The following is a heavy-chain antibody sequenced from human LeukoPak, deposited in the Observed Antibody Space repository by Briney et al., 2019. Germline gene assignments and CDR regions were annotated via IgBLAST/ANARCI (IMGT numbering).Heavy chain of an antibody. CDR2: ISAYYGNT. CDR1: GYTFTSYG. CDR3: ARDDYYDSSGYPFDY. V-gene: IGHV1-18*01. Sequence: ASVKLFCKASGYTFTSYGISWVRQAPGQGLEWMGWISAYYGNTNYAQKLQGRVTMTTDTSTSTAYMELRSLRSDDTAVYYCARDDYYDSSGYPFDYWGQGTLVTVSS. J-gene: IGHJ4*02. D-gene: IGHD3-22*01.